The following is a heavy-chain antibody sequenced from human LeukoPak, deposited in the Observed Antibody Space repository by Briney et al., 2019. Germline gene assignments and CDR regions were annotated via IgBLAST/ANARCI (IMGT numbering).Heavy chain of an antibody. D-gene: IGHD6-13*01. J-gene: IGHJ6*02. Sequence: ASVKVSCTPSGYTLTGYYMHWVRHTPGQGLEWMGSINPNSGGTNYAQKFQGRVSMTPDTSISTGYMGMSRLRSDDTSVYFCARDRRSWGNYGMDVGGQGTTVTVSS. CDR1: GYTLTGYY. V-gene: IGHV1-2*02. CDR3: ARDRRSWGNYGMDV. CDR2: INPNSGGT.